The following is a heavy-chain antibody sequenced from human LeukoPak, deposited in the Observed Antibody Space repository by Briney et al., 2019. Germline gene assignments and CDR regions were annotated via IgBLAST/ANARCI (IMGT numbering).Heavy chain of an antibody. V-gene: IGHV3-23*01. D-gene: IGHD3-10*01. Sequence: GRSLRLSCAASGFTFSSYAMSWVRQAPGKGLEWVSAISGSGGSTYCADSVKGRFTISRDNSKNTLYLQMNSLRAEDTAVYYCARDRAFGEFPGYWGQGTLVTVSS. CDR1: GFTFSSYA. J-gene: IGHJ4*02. CDR3: ARDRAFGEFPGY. CDR2: ISGSGGST.